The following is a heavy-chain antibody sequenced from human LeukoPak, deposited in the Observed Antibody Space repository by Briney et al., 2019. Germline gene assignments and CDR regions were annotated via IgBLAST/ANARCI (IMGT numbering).Heavy chain of an antibody. D-gene: IGHD2/OR15-2a*01. Sequence: SPSETLSLTCTVTGGSFSTYYWSWIRQPPGKGLEWIGHFYYSGSTTYNPSLKSRVTFSVDTSRNQFSLKLTSVTAADTALYYCARGQGGYYYLNYFDYWGQGALVTVSS. J-gene: IGHJ4*02. CDR2: FYYSGST. CDR3: ARGQGGYYYLNYFDY. CDR1: GGSFSTYY. V-gene: IGHV4-59*01.